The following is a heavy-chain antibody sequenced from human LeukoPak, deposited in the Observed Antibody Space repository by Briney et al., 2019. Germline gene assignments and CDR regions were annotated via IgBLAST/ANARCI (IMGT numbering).Heavy chain of an antibody. V-gene: IGHV3-48*02. CDR3: ARADYGSGSSYGMDV. CDR1: GFTFSSYS. Sequence: GGSLRLSCAASGFTFSSYSMNWVRQAPGKGLEWVSYISSSSSTIYYADSVKGRFTISRDNAKNSLCLQMNSLRDEDTAVYYCARADYGSGSSYGMDVWGQGTTVTVSS. CDR2: ISSSSSTI. D-gene: IGHD3-10*01. J-gene: IGHJ6*02.